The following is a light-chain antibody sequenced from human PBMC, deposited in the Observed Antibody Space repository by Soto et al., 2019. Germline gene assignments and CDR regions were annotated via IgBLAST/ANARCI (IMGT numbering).Light chain of an antibody. CDR3: GTWDSSLSAEV. Sequence: QSALTQPPSVSAAPGQTVTISCSGSSSNIGNNYVSWYQQLPGTAPKLLMYENNQRPSGIPDRFSGSRSGTSATLGITGLQTGDEADYYCGTWDSSLSAEVFGTGTKLTVL. CDR1: SSNIGNNY. V-gene: IGLV1-51*02. CDR2: ENN. J-gene: IGLJ1*01.